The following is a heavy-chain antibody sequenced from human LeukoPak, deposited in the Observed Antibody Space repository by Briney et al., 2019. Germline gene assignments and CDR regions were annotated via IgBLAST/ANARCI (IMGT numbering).Heavy chain of an antibody. CDR3: ARLYYYDSRGLRPFDP. CDR2: IYHSGTT. J-gene: IGHJ5*02. Sequence: PSGTLSLTCAVSGGSLNSTNWWSWVRQAPGKGLEWIGEIYHSGTTSYNLSLKSRVSISVDKSKNQFSLKLTSVTAADTAVYFCARLYYYDSRGLRPFDPWGQGTLVTVSS. CDR1: GGSLNSTNW. D-gene: IGHD3-22*01. V-gene: IGHV4-4*02.